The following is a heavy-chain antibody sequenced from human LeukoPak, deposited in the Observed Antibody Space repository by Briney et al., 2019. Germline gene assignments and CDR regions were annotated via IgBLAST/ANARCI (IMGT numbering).Heavy chain of an antibody. CDR2: INHSGST. J-gene: IGHJ4*02. V-gene: IGHV4-34*01. CDR3: ATISGYDILTGYYTHDY. D-gene: IGHD3-9*01. CDR1: GGSFIGYY. Sequence: PSETLSLTCAVYGGSFIGYYWSWIRQPPGKGLEWIGEINHSGSTNYNPSLKSRVTISVDTSKTQFSLKLSSVTAADTAVYYCATISGYDILTGYYTHDYWGQGTLVTVSS.